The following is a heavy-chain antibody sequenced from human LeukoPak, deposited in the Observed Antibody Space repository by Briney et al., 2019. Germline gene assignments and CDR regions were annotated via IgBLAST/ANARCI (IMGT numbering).Heavy chain of an antibody. Sequence: PSETLSLTCAVSGYSISSGYYWGWIQQPPGKGLEWIGSICHSGSTYYNPSLKSRVTISVDTSRNQFSLRLSSVTAADTAVYFCARHRYYYDSSGSYYFDYWGQGTLVTVSS. CDR3: ARHRYYYDSSGSYYFDY. D-gene: IGHD3-22*01. J-gene: IGHJ4*02. CDR2: ICHSGST. CDR1: GYSISSGYY. V-gene: IGHV4-38-2*01.